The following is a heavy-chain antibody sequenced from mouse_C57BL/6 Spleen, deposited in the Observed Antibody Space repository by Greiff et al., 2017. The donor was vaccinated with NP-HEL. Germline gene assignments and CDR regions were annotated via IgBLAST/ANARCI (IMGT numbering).Heavy chain of an antibody. CDR1: GYAFSSSW. D-gene: IGHD1-1*01. Sequence: QVQLKESGPELVKPGASVKISCKASGYAFSSSWMNWVKQRPGKGLEWIGRIYPGDGDTNYNGKFKGKATLTADKSSSTAYMQLSSLTSEDSAVYFCARKGDYGSSSFAYWGQGTLVTVSA. J-gene: IGHJ3*01. V-gene: IGHV1-82*01. CDR3: ARKGDYGSSSFAY. CDR2: IYPGDGDT.